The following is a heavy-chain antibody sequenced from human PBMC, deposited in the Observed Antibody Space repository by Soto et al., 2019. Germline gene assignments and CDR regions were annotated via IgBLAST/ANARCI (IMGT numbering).Heavy chain of an antibody. V-gene: IGHV4-59*01. CDR1: GGSISSYY. CDR2: IYYSGST. J-gene: IGHJ6*02. Sequence: SETLSLTCTVSGGSISSYYLSWIRQPPGKGLEWIGYIYYSGSTNYNPSLKSRVTMSVDTSKNQFSLKLSSVTAADTAVYYCARELGGGMDVWGQGTTVTVSS. CDR3: ARELGGGMDV.